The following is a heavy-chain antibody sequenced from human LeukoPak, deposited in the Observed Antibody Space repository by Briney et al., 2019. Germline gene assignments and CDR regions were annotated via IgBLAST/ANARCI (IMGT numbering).Heavy chain of an antibody. CDR1: SDAITSSSYY. D-gene: IGHD6-19*01. CDR3: ASTPEQAVADYWFDP. CDR2: IYYSGST. V-gene: IGHV4-39*01. J-gene: IGHJ5*02. Sequence: PSETLSLTCSVSSDAITSSSYYWGWIRQPPGKGLEWIGSIYYSGSTYYNPSLKSRITISVDRSKNQFSLKLSSVTATDTAVYYCASTPEQAVADYWFDPWGQGTLVTVSS.